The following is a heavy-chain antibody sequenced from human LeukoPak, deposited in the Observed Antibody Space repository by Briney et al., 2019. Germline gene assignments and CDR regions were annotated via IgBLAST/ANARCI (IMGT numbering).Heavy chain of an antibody. V-gene: IGHV4-30-4*08. CDR3: ARASSGSYSGPIYYYYYMDV. J-gene: IGHJ6*03. CDR2: IYHSGST. Sequence: SQTLSLTCTVSGGSVGSGDYYWSWIRQPPEKGLEWIGCIYHSGSTYYNPSLKSRVTISLGTPKNQFSLKLSSVTAADTAVYYCARASSGSYSGPIYYYYYMDVWGKGTTVTVSS. CDR1: GGSVGSGDYY. D-gene: IGHD1-26*01.